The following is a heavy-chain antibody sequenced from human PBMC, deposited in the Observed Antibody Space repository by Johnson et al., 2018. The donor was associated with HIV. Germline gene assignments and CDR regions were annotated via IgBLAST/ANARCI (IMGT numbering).Heavy chain of an antibody. D-gene: IGHD4-17*01. CDR2: IYSGGST. Sequence: VQLVESGGGVVRPGGSLRLSCAASGFSVSSNYMSWVRQAPGKGLEWVSVIYSGGSTYYADSVKGRFTISRDNAKNSLYLQMNSLRVEDTAVYYCARVLGDDAYHIWGQGTMVTVSS. CDR3: ARVLGDDAYHI. V-gene: IGHV3-66*01. CDR1: GFSVSSNY. J-gene: IGHJ3*02.